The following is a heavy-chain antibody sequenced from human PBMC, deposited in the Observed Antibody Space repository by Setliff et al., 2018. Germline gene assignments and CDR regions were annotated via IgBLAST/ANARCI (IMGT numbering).Heavy chain of an antibody. Sequence: PGESLTISCATSGFTFSSYAMSWVRQAPGKGLEWVSAMSASGTSTYHADSVKGRFTISGDNSKNTLYLQMNSLRAEDTAVYFCAKSPVAYCSGAVCYPFDYWGQGTLVTVSS. CDR2: MSASGTST. J-gene: IGHJ4*02. CDR1: GFTFSSYA. CDR3: AKSPVAYCSGAVCYPFDY. V-gene: IGHV3-23*01. D-gene: IGHD2-8*02.